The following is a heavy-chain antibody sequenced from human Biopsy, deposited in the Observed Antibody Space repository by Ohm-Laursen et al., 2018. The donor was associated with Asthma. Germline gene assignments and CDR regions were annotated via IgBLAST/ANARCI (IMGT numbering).Heavy chain of an antibody. CDR2: INAANSNT. CDR3: ARTYFDFLTGQVHDAFAM. Sequence: SVKVSCNASGYTFINYAIHWVRQAPGHSLEWMGWINAANSNTKYSQKFQGRLTISRDTSASTAYMDLSSLRSEDTAVYYCARTYFDFLTGQVHDAFAMWGQGTMVTVSS. D-gene: IGHD3-9*01. V-gene: IGHV1-3*01. CDR1: GYTFINYA. J-gene: IGHJ3*02.